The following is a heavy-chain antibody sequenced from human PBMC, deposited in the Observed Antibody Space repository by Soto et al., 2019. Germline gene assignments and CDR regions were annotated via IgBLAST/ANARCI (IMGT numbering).Heavy chain of an antibody. Sequence: QVQLQQWGAGLLKPSETLSLTCAVYGGSFSGYYWSWIRQPPGKGLEWIGEINHSGSTNYNPSLKSRVTISVDTSKNQFSLKLSSVTAADTAVYYCARCDPNYGDYDFDYWGQGTLVTVSS. V-gene: IGHV4-34*01. CDR1: GGSFSGYY. CDR3: ARCDPNYGDYDFDY. J-gene: IGHJ4*02. D-gene: IGHD4-17*01. CDR2: INHSGST.